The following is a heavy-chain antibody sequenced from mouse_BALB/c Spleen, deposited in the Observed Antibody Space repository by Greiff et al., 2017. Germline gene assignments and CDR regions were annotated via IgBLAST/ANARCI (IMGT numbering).Heavy chain of an antibody. CDR3: ARDRPDGGYFDY. CDR1: GFTFSSYA. J-gene: IGHJ2*01. D-gene: IGHD1-1*02. CDR2: ISSGGSYT. V-gene: IGHV5-9-4*01. Sequence: EVQLQESGGGLVKPGGSLKLSCAASGFTFSSYAMSWVRQSPEKRLEWVAEISSGGSYTYYPDTVTGRFTISRDNAKNTLYLEMSSLRSEDTAMYYCARDRPDGGYFDYWGQGTTLTVSS.